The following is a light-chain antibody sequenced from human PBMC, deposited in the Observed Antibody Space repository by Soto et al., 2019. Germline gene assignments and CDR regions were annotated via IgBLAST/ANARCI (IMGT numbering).Light chain of an antibody. CDR3: QQYCSSPLT. V-gene: IGKV3-20*01. CDR1: QSVSSSY. Sequence: EIVLTQSPGTLSSSPGERATLSCRASQSVSSSYLAWYQQKPGQATRLLIYGASSRDTGIPDRFSGSGSGTDFTLTISRLEPEDFAVYYCQQYCSSPLTFGGGTKVEIK. J-gene: IGKJ4*01. CDR2: GAS.